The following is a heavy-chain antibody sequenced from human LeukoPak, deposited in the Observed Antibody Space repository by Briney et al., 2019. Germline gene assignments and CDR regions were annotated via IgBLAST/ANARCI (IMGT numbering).Heavy chain of an antibody. V-gene: IGHV3-30*18. CDR3: AKGDTMIVVVILDY. CDR1: GFTFSSYG. D-gene: IGHD3-22*01. CDR2: ISYDGSNK. Sequence: GGSLRLSCAASGFTFSSYGMHWVRQAPGKGPEWVAVISYDGSNKYYADSVKGRFTISRDNSKNTLYLQMNSLRAEDTAVYYCAKGDTMIVVVILDYWGQGTLVTVSS. J-gene: IGHJ4*02.